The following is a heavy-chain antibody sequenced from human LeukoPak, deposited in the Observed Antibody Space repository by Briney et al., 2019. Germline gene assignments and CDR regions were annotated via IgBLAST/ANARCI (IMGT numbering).Heavy chain of an antibody. Sequence: RPSQTLSLTCTVSGGSISSGSYYWSWIRQPAGKGLEWIGRIYTSGSTNYNPSLKSRVNISVDTSKNQFSLKLSSVTAADTAVYYCARDRAGDSFDIWGQGTMVTVSS. CDR3: ARDRAGDSFDI. D-gene: IGHD7-27*01. J-gene: IGHJ3*02. CDR2: IYTSGST. V-gene: IGHV4-61*02. CDR1: GGSISSGSYY.